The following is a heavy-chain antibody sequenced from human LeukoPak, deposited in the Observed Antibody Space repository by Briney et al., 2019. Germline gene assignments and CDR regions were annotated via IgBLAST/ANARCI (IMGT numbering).Heavy chain of an antibody. CDR1: GYTFTDYY. V-gene: IGHV1-2*02. J-gene: IGHJ4*02. CDR2: INPNSGGT. CDR3: ARASYYYDSSGYPRYYFDY. D-gene: IGHD3-22*01. Sequence: ASVTVSCKASGYTFTDYYMHWVRQAPGQGLEWMGWINPNSGGTNYAQKFQGRVTMTRDTSISTAYMELSRLRSDDTAVYYCARASYYYDSSGYPRYYFDYWGQGTLVTVSS.